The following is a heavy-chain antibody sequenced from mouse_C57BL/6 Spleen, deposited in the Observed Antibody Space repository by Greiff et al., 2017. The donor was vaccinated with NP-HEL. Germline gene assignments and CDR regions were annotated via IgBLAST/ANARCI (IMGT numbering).Heavy chain of an antibody. Sequence: QVQLKQSGAELVKPGASVKISCKASGYAFSSYWMNWVKQRPGKGLEWIGQIYPGDGDTNYNGKFKGKATLTADKSSSTAYMQLSSLTSEDSAVYFGARSYYGSSYCFDYWGQGTTLTVSS. CDR3: ARSYYGSSYCFDY. V-gene: IGHV1-80*01. J-gene: IGHJ2*01. D-gene: IGHD1-1*01. CDR2: IYPGDGDT. CDR1: GYAFSSYW.